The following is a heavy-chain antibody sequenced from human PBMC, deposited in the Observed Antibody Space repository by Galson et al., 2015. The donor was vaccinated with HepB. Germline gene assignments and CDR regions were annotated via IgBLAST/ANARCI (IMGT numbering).Heavy chain of an antibody. D-gene: IGHD3-3*01. V-gene: IGHV3-7*03. CDR1: GFTFSSYW. CDR3: ARDHHDFWAGSYYGMDV. Sequence: SLRLSCAAPGFTFSSYWMSWVRQAPGKGLEWVANIKQDGSEKYYVDSVKGRFTISRDNAKNSLYLQMNSLRAEDTAVYYCARDHHDFWAGSYYGMDVWGQGTTVTVSS. CDR2: IKQDGSEK. J-gene: IGHJ6*02.